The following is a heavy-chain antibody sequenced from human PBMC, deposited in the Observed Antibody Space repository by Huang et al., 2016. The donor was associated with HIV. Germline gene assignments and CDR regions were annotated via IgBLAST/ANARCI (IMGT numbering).Heavy chain of an antibody. CDR1: DYTFTSYG. J-gene: IGHJ4*02. D-gene: IGHD3-22*01. CDR3: GGSSGYWSFDY. Sequence: QVQLVQSGGEVKKPGASVKFSCKASDYTFTSYGISWVRQAAGQGLEWMGWISTNNGDTNYAQKFQGRVTMTTDTSTSTAYMELRSLRSDDTAVYYCGGSSGYWSFDYWGQGTLVTVSS. CDR2: ISTNNGDT. V-gene: IGHV1-18*04.